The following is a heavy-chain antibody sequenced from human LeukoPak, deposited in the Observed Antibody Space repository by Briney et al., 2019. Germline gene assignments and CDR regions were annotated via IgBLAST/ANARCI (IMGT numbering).Heavy chain of an antibody. CDR3: AKLYYLSPSLSVELTYFDY. D-gene: IGHD2-2*01. CDR1: GFTFSSYS. CDR2: FRGSDGST. V-gene: IGHV3-23*01. Sequence: GGTLRLSCAASGFTFSSYSMSWVRQAPGKGLEWVSIFRGSDGSTYYADSVKGRFTISRDISKNTLYLRMNSLRAEDTAVYYCAKLYYLSPSLSVELTYFDYWGQGTLVTVSS. J-gene: IGHJ4*02.